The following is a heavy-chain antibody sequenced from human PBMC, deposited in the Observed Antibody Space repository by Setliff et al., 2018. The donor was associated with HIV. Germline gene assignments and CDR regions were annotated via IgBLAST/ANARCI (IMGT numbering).Heavy chain of an antibody. CDR1: GFTFSNAW. CDR2: IKSKTDGGTT. CDR3: ARDRPHSWFDP. Sequence: GGSLRLSCAASGFTFSNAWMSWVRQAPGEGLEWVGRIKSKTDGGTTDYAAPVKGRFTISRDDSKNTLYLQMNSLRVEDTAVYYCARDRPHSWFDPWGQGTLVTV. V-gene: IGHV3-15*05. J-gene: IGHJ5*02.